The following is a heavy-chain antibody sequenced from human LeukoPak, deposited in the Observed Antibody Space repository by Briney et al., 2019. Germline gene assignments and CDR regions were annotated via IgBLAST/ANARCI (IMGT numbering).Heavy chain of an antibody. Sequence: GGSLRLSCAASGFTFSDYTMNWVRQDPGKGLEWLSSIGTAGNYIFYADSVQGRFTISRDNANDSLYLEMKSLRVEDTATYYCATNLFCASASCLWGQGTLVTVSS. CDR2: IGTAGNYI. CDR1: GFTFSDYT. CDR3: ATNLFCASASCL. D-gene: IGHD2-2*01. J-gene: IGHJ4*02. V-gene: IGHV3-21*01.